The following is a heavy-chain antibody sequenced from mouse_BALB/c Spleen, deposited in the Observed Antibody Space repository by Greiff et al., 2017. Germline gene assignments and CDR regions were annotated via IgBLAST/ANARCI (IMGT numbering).Heavy chain of an antibody. Sequence: EVQLVESGGGLVQPGGSRKLSCAASGFTFSSFGMHWVRQAPEKGLEWVAYISSGSSTIYYADTVKGRFTISRDNPKNTLFLQMTSLRSEDTAMYYCANSYGNYSWFAYWGQGTLVTVSA. V-gene: IGHV5-17*02. CDR1: GFTFSSFG. D-gene: IGHD2-1*01. CDR3: ANSYGNYSWFAY. J-gene: IGHJ3*01. CDR2: ISSGSSTI.